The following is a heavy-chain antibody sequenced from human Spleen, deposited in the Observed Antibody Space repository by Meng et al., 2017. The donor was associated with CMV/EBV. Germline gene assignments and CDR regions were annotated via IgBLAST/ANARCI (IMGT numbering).Heavy chain of an antibody. D-gene: IGHD2-2*01. J-gene: IGHJ6*02. Sequence: GSLKISCAASGFTFSSYAMSWVRQAPGKGLEWVSVIYSGGSSTYYADSVKGRFTISRDNSKNTLYLQMNSLRAEDTAVYYCAKVEGSTSLAVWGQGTTVTVSS. CDR2: IYSGGSST. V-gene: IGHV3-23*03. CDR3: AKVEGSTSLAV. CDR1: GFTFSSYA.